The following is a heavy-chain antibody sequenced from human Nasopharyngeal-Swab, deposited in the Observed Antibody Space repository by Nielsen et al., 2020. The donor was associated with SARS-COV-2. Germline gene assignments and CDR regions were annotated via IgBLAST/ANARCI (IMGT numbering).Heavy chain of an antibody. CDR3: ARETLSPGNGMDV. CDR1: GFTFSSYS. V-gene: IGHV3-21*01. CDR2: ITSSSSYI. Sequence: GESLKISCAASGFTFSSYSMNWVRQAPGKGLEWVSSITSSSSYINYADSAKGRFTISRDNAKNSLYLQMSSLRDEDTAVYYCARETLSPGNGMDVWGQGTTVTVSS. D-gene: IGHD3-16*02. J-gene: IGHJ6*02.